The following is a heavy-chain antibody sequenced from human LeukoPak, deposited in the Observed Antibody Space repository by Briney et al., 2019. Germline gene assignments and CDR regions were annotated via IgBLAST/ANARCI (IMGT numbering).Heavy chain of an antibody. CDR2: IKQDGSEK. V-gene: IGHV3-7*03. CDR3: ASGYRTFDY. D-gene: IGHD5-24*01. CDR1: GFTFSSYW. Sequence: PGGSLRLSCAASGFTFSSYWMSWVRQTPGKGLEWVANIKQDGSEKYYVDSVMGRFTISRDNAKNSLDLQMSSLRAEDTAVYYCASGYRTFDYWGQGTLVTVSS. J-gene: IGHJ4*02.